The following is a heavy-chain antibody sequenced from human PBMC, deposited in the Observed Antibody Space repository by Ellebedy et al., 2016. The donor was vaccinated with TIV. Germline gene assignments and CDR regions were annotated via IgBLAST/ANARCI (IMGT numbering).Heavy chain of an antibody. D-gene: IGHD2-21*01. CDR1: GGSISSSSYY. J-gene: IGHJ4*02. CDR3: ARGVVVIDEDYFDY. V-gene: IGHV4-39*01. Sequence: SETLSLTCTVSGGSISSSSYYWVWIRQSPGKGLEWIGSIYYTGRTYYNPSLKSRVTISVDTSNNQFSLRLSSVTAPDTAVYYCARGVVVIDEDYFDYWGQGTLVTVSS. CDR2: IYYTGRT.